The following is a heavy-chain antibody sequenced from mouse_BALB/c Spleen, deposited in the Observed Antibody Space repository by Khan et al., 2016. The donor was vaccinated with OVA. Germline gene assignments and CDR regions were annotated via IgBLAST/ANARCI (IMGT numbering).Heavy chain of an antibody. CDR2: IWGGGGT. D-gene: IGHD2-14*01. Sequence: QVQLKESGPGLVAPSQSLSITCTVSGFSLSRYNIHWVRQPPGKGLEWLGMIWGGGGTDYNSTLKSRLSISKDNSKSQAFLKLNSLQTDDTAMYYCARAYYRYDGYYSMDDWGQGTSVTVSS. J-gene: IGHJ4*01. CDR3: ARAYYRYDGYYSMDD. V-gene: IGHV2-6-4*01. CDR1: GFSLSRYN.